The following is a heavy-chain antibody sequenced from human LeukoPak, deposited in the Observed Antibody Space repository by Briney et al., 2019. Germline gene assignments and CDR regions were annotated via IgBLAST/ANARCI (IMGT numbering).Heavy chain of an antibody. CDR3: ARSAAGTYY. Sequence: GGSLRLSCVASGFTFSSYSMNWVRQAPGKGLEWVSSISSSSSYKYYTDSVKGRFTISRDNAKNSLYLQMDSLRAEDTAVYYCARSAAGTYYWGQGTLVTVSS. CDR2: ISSSSSYK. CDR1: GFTFSSYS. D-gene: IGHD1-1*01. V-gene: IGHV3-21*01. J-gene: IGHJ4*02.